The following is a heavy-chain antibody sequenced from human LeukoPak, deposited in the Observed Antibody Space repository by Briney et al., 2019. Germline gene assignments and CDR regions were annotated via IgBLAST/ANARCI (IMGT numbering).Heavy chain of an antibody. CDR3: ASPDVLLWFGEKKDAFDI. D-gene: IGHD3-10*01. J-gene: IGHJ3*02. CDR2: IIPIFGTA. V-gene: IGHV1-69*13. CDR1: GYTFTSYG. Sequence: GASVKVSCKASGYTFTSYGISWVRQAPGQGLEWMGGIIPIFGTANYAQKFQGRVTITADESTSTAYMELSSLRSEDTAVYYCASPDVLLWFGEKKDAFDIWGQGTMVTVSS.